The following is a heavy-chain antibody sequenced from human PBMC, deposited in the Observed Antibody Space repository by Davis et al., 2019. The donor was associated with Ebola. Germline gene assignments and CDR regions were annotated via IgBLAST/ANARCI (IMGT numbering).Heavy chain of an antibody. CDR2: IYYSGST. D-gene: IGHD2-2*01. J-gene: IGHJ5*02. CDR3: ARVVLVPAAPNWFDP. Sequence: SETLSLTCTVSGGSISSYYWSCIRQPPGKGLEWIGYIYYSGSTNYNPSLKSRVTISVDTSKNQFSLKLSSVTAADTAVYYCARVVLVPAAPNWFDPWGQGTLVTVSS. V-gene: IGHV4-59*01. CDR1: GGSISSYY.